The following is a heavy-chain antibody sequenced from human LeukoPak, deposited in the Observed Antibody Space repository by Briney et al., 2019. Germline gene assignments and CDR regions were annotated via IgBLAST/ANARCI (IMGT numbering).Heavy chain of an antibody. D-gene: IGHD6-25*01. CDR2: ISWDGGST. CDR1: GFTFDDYT. J-gene: IGHJ4*02. CDR3: AKDLYSSAYPDYFDY. V-gene: IGHV3-43*01. Sequence: GGSLRLSCAASGFTFDDYTMHWVRQAPGKGLEWVSLISWDGGSTYYADSVKGRFTISRDNSKDTLYLQMNSLRAEDTAVYYCAKDLYSSAYPDYFDYWGQGTLVTVSS.